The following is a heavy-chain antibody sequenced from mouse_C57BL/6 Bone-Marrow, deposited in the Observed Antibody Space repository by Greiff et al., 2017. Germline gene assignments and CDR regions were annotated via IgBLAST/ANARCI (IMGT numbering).Heavy chain of an antibody. CDR2: ISSGGSYT. V-gene: IGHV5-6*01. CDR3: ARPNWSGFAY. J-gene: IGHJ3*01. Sequence: EVKLMESGGDLVKPGGSLKLSCAASGFTFSSYGMSWVRQTPDKRLEWVATISSGGSYTYYPDSVKGRFTISRDNAKNTLYLQMSSLKSADTAMYYCARPNWSGFAYWGQGTLVTVSA. CDR1: GFTFSSYG. D-gene: IGHD4-1*01.